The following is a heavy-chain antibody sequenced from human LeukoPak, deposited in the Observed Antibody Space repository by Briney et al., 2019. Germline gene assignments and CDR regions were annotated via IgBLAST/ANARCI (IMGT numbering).Heavy chain of an antibody. CDR2: IVVGSGNT. Sequence: SVKVSCKASGFTFTSSAMQWVRQARGQRLEWIGWIVVGSGNTNYAQKFQERVTITRDMSTSTAYMELSSLRSEDTAVYYCVADGPSGYYYMDVWGKGTTVTVSS. J-gene: IGHJ6*03. D-gene: IGHD6-25*01. CDR1: GFTFTSSA. V-gene: IGHV1-58*02. CDR3: VADGPSGYYYMDV.